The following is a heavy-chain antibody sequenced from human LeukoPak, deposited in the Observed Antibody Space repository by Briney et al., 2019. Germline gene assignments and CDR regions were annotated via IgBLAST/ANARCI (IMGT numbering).Heavy chain of an antibody. CDR2: ISSSSSYI. V-gene: IGHV3-21*01. J-gene: IGHJ4*02. Sequence: PGGSLRLSCAASGLTFSSYWMNWVRQAPGKGLEWVSSISSSSSYIYYADSVKGRFTISRDNAKNSLYLQMNSLRAEDTAVYYCASVRDGYNYYYWGQGTLVTVSS. D-gene: IGHD5-24*01. CDR3: ASVRDGYNYYY. CDR1: GLTFSSYW.